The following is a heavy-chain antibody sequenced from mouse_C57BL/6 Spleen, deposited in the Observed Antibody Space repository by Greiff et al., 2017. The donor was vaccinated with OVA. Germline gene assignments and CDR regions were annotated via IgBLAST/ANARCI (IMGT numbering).Heavy chain of an antibody. CDR1: GFSLTSYG. D-gene: IGHD1-1*01. CDR2: IWSGGST. Sequence: VKLVESGPGLVQPSQSLSITCTVSGFSLTSYGVHWVRQSPGTGLEWLGVIWSGGSTDYNAAFISRLSISKYNSKSQVFFKMNSLQADDTAIYYCARSPTVTLFDYWGQGTTLTVSS. J-gene: IGHJ2*01. CDR3: ARSPTVTLFDY. V-gene: IGHV2-2*01.